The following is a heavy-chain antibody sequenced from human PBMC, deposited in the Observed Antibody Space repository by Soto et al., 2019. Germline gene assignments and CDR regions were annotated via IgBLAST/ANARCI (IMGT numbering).Heavy chain of an antibody. CDR2: IYYSGST. CDR3: ARGGGGESRAFDI. V-gene: IGHV4-31*03. J-gene: IGHJ3*02. Sequence: KASETLSLTCTVSGGSISSGGYYWSWIRQHPGKGLEWIGYIYYSGSTYYNPSLKSRVTLSVDTSKNQFSLKLSSVTAADTAVYYCARGGGGESRAFDIWGQGTMVTVSS. D-gene: IGHD2-21*01. CDR1: GGSISSGGYY.